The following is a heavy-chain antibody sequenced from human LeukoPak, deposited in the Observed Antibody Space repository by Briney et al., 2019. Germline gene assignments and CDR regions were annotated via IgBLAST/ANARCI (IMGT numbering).Heavy chain of an antibody. CDR3: ARRATPSPHFDY. CDR1: GFILNNYA. V-gene: IGHV3-23*01. J-gene: IGHJ4*02. D-gene: IGHD2-15*01. Sequence: GGSLRLSCAASGFILNNYAMSWVRQAPGKGLEWVSAISGSGDSTYYADSVKGRFTISRDNSKNTLYLQMNGLRAEDTAIYYCARRATPSPHFDYWGQGTLVAVSS. CDR2: ISGSGDST.